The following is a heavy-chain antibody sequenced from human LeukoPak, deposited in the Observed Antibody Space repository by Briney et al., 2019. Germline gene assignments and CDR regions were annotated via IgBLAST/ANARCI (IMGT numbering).Heavy chain of an antibody. J-gene: IGHJ2*01. CDR2: IYYSGST. D-gene: IGHD4-23*01. CDR3: ARSTLTTVVTLGHWYFDL. CDR1: GGSISSYY. V-gene: IGHV4-59*08. Sequence: SETLSLTCTVSGGSISSYYWSWIRQPPGKGLEWIGYIYYSGSTNYNPSLKSRVTISVDTSKNQFSLKLSSVTAADTAVYYCARSTLTTVVTLGHWYFDLWGRGTLVTVSS.